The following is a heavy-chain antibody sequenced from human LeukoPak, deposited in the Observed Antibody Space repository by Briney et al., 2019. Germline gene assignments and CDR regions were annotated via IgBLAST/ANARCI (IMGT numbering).Heavy chain of an antibody. J-gene: IGHJ4*02. CDR1: GGSISSYY. Sequence: KPSETLSLTCTVSGGSISSYYWGWIRQPPGKGLEWIGYMHFSGSTNYNPSLKDRVTISVDTSKNQFSLKLSSVTAADTAVYYCARAFWGSGIDYWGQGILVIVSS. CDR3: ARAFWGSGIDY. D-gene: IGHD3-16*01. CDR2: MHFSGST. V-gene: IGHV4-59*01.